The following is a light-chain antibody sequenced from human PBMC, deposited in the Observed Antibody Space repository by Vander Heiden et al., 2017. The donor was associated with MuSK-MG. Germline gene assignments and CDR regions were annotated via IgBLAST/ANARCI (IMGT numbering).Light chain of an antibody. V-gene: IGKV1-39*01. Sequence: DIQVTQSSSSLSASVGDRVIITCPASQCIDHYLYLYQQKPGKAPNLLLYGSSTLQSGVPSMFCGSVSGTYFTLTIRSLQPEYFASFYCQHSVSAPRTFGQGTKVEIK. CDR3: QHSVSAPRT. CDR1: QCIDHY. J-gene: IGKJ1*01. CDR2: GSS.